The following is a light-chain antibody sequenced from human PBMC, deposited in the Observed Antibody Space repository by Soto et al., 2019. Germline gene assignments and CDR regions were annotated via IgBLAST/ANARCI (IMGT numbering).Light chain of an antibody. Sequence: QSVLTQPASVSGSPGQSITISCTGTTSDVGGYNYVSWYQQHPGKVPKLLIHEVSNRPSGVSNRFSGSKSGSTASLTISGLQAEDEADYYCLSKTSSISYVFGTGTKLTVL. CDR2: EVS. CDR3: LSKTSSISYV. CDR1: TSDVGGYNY. V-gene: IGLV2-14*01. J-gene: IGLJ1*01.